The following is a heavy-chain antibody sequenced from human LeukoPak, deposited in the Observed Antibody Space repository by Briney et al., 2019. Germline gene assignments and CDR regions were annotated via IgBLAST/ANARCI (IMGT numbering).Heavy chain of an antibody. Sequence: ASVKASCKASGGTFSSYAISWVRQAPGQGLEWMGRIIPILGIANYAQKFQGRVTITADKSTSTAYMELSSLRSEDTAVYYCARVFDDSSGYGYWGQGTLVTVSS. CDR3: ARVFDDSSGYGY. J-gene: IGHJ4*02. D-gene: IGHD3-22*01. CDR2: IIPILGIA. CDR1: GGTFSSYA. V-gene: IGHV1-69*04.